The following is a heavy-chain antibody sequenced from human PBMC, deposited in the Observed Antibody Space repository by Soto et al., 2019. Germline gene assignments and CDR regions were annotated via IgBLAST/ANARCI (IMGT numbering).Heavy chain of an antibody. J-gene: IGHJ6*03. V-gene: IGHV4-39*01. Sequence: ARASETLSLTCTVSGGSISSSSYYWGWIRQPPGKGLEWIGSIYYSGSTYYNPSLKSRVTISVDTSKNQFSLKLSSVTAADTAVYYCARNFGAAYYYYYYYMDVWGKGTTVTVSS. CDR2: IYYSGST. CDR3: ARNFGAAYYYYYYYMDV. CDR1: GGSISSSSYY. D-gene: IGHD3-3*01.